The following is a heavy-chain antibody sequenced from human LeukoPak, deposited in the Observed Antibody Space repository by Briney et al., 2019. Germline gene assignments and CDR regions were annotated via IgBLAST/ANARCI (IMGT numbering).Heavy chain of an antibody. CDR1: GFTFSSYS. D-gene: IGHD3-16*02. J-gene: IGHJ4*02. Sequence: GGSLRLSCAASGFTFSSYSMNWVRQAPGKGLGWVSYISSSSSTIYYADSVKGRFTISRDNAKNSLYLQMNSLRAEDTAVYYCERQSSRYYDYVWGSYRSLYYFDYWGQGTLVTVSS. V-gene: IGHV3-48*01. CDR3: ERQSSRYYDYVWGSYRSLYYFDY. CDR2: ISSSSSTI.